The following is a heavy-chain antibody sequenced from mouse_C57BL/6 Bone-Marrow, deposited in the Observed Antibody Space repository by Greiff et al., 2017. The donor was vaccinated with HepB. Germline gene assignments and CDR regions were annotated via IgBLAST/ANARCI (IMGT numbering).Heavy chain of an antibody. CDR2: IYPGDGDT. CDR3: ATAVVDTGYFDV. J-gene: IGHJ1*03. V-gene: IGHV1-82*01. Sequence: VQLQQSGPELVKPGASVKISCKASGYAFSSSWMNWVKQRPGKGLEWIGRIYPGDGDTNYNGKFKGKATLTADKSSSTAYMQLSSLTSEDSAVYYCATAVVDTGYFDVWGTGTTVTVSS. CDR1: GYAFSSSW. D-gene: IGHD1-1*01.